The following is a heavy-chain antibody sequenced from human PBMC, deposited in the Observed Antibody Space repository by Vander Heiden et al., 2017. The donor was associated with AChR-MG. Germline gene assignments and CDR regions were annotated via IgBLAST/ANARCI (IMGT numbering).Heavy chain of an antibody. Sequence: EVQLLESGGGSVQTGGSLRLSCEVSGLTFSSYAMSWVRQAQGKGLEWVSSISSSGDRTQNAASVEGRFTISRDNSKNRVYLQMNTLVADDTAVYYCAKSRGLDRGTIFDYWGRGAQVTVSS. CDR1: GLTFSSYA. J-gene: IGHJ4*02. V-gene: IGHV3-23*01. CDR3: AKSRGLDRGTIFDY. D-gene: IGHD3-10*01. CDR2: ISSSGDRT.